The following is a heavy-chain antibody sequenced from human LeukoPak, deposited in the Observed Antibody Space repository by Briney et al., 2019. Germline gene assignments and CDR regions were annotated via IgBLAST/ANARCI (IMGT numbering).Heavy chain of an antibody. CDR3: AKGTHGGYGDY. J-gene: IGHJ4*02. CDR1: GGTFSSYA. Sequence: SVKVSCKASGGTFSSYAISWVRQAPGQGLEWMGRIIPILGIANYAQKFQGRVTITADKSTSTAYMELSSLRSEDTAVYYCAKGTHGGYGDYWGQGTLVTVSS. V-gene: IGHV1-69*04. CDR2: IIPILGIA. D-gene: IGHD5-12*01.